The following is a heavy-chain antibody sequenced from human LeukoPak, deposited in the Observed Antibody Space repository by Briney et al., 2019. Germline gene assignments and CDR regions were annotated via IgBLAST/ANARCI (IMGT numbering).Heavy chain of an antibody. V-gene: IGHV3-11*04. Sequence: GGSLRLSCAASGFTFSDYYMSWIRQAPGKGLEWVSYISSSGSTIYYADSVKGRFTISRDNAKNSLYLQMNSLRAEDTAVYYCARDPPVAVTGPSLDYWGQGTLVTVSS. CDR2: ISSSGSTI. CDR1: GFTFSDYY. D-gene: IGHD6-19*01. J-gene: IGHJ4*02. CDR3: ARDPPVAVTGPSLDY.